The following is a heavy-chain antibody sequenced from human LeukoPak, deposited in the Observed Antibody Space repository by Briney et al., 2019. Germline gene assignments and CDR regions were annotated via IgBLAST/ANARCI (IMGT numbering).Heavy chain of an antibody. V-gene: IGHV4-59*12. J-gene: IGHJ4*02. Sequence: SETLSLTCAVSGGSISSYYWSWIRQPPGKGLEWIGYIYYSGSTNYNPSLKSRVTISVDTSKNQFSLKLSSVTAADTAVYYCARDELRFLEWPLSYWGQGTLVTVSS. CDR2: IYYSGST. D-gene: IGHD3-3*01. CDR1: GGSISSYY. CDR3: ARDELRFLEWPLSY.